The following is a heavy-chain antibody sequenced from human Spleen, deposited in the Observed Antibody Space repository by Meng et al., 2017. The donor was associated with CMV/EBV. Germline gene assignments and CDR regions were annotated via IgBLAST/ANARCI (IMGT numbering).Heavy chain of an antibody. CDR3: ARDLEYCGSTSCFEDCFDP. J-gene: IGHJ5*02. CDR2: ISPYDGP. V-gene: IGHV1-18*01. CDR1: TFTNYG. D-gene: IGHD2-2*01. Sequence: TFTNYGISWVRQAPGRGLEWIGWISPYDGPNYARNLRGRVTLTTDTSTTTACMELRSLRSDDTAVYYCARDLEYCGSTSCFEDCFDPWGQGTLVTVSS.